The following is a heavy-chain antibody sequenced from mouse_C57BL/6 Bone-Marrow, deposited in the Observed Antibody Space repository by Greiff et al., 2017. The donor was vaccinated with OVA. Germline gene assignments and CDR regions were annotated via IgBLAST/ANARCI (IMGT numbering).Heavy chain of an antibody. CDR1: GYAFSSYW. Sequence: QVQLQQSGAELVKPGASVKISCKASGYAFSSYWMNWVKQRPGKGLEWIGQIYPGDGDTNYNGKFKGKATLTADKSSSTAYMQLSSLTSEDSAVYFCARCGNITTRVFDYWGQGTTLTVSS. D-gene: IGHD1-1*01. J-gene: IGHJ2*01. CDR2: IYPGDGDT. CDR3: ARCGNITTRVFDY. V-gene: IGHV1-80*01.